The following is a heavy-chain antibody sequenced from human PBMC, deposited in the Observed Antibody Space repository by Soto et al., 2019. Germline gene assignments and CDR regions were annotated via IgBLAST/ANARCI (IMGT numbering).Heavy chain of an antibody. CDR2: INPSGGIT. V-gene: IGHV1-46*01. CDR1: GYTFTSYY. CDR3: LTSAFDI. Sequence: ASVKVSCKASGYTFTSYYMHWVRQAPGQVLECMVIINPSGGITSYXXKFQGRVXXTRDTSTSTVXVELSXLGSEDTAVYYCLTSAFDIWGQGTMVTVS. J-gene: IGHJ3*02.